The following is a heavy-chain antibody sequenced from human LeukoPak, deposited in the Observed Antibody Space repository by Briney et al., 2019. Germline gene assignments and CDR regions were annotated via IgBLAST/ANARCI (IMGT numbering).Heavy chain of an antibody. V-gene: IGHV1-18*01. D-gene: IGHD5-24*01. CDR3: ARELRDGYNLDY. CDR1: GYTFTNFG. CDR2: ISPYNGDT. J-gene: IGHJ4*02. Sequence: ASVKVSCKASGYTFTNFGISWVRQAPGQGLEWMGWISPYNGDTKYAQKLQGRVTMTTDTSTSTAYMELRSLRSDDTAVYYCARELRDGYNLDYWGQGTLVTVSS.